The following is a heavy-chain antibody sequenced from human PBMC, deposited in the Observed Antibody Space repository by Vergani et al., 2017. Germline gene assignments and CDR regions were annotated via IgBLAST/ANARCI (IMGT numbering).Heavy chain of an antibody. V-gene: IGHV1-18*01. CDR1: GYTFISYG. CDR3: ASPLTDGSGTYGMDV. J-gene: IGHJ6*02. D-gene: IGHD3-10*01. CDR2: ISVYNGNT. Sequence: QVQLVQSGAEVKKPGASVKVSCKASGYTFISYGFSWVRQAPGQGLEWMGWISVYNGNTKYAQKLQGRVTMTTDTSTSTAYMELRSLISDDTAVYYCASPLTDGSGTYGMDVWGQGTTVTVSS.